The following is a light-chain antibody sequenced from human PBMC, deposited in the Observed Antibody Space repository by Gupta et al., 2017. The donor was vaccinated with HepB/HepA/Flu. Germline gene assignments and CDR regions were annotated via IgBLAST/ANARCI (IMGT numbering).Light chain of an antibody. CDR3: QVWDSSSDPWV. Sequence: SYVLTQPPSVSVAPGPAARITCGGNNIGSKSVHWYQQKPGQAPVLVIYYDSDRPSGIPERFSGSNSGNTATLTISRVEAGDEADYYCQVWDSSSDPWVFGGGTKLTVL. J-gene: IGLJ3*02. CDR1: NIGSKS. CDR2: YDS. V-gene: IGLV3-21*04.